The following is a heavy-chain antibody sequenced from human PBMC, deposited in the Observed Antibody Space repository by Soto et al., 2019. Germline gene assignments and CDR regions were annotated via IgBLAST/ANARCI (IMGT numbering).Heavy chain of an antibody. J-gene: IGHJ6*02. CDR3: AKARMQATAIPRYYYGLDV. CDR2: SSGTDGRA. V-gene: IGHV3-23*01. CDR1: GFTFITYA. D-gene: IGHD2-2*02. Sequence: GGSLRLSCAASGFTFITYAMTWVRQPPGKGLEWVSTSSGTDGRADYADSVNGRFTISRDKSKNTLYLQMNSLRAEDTAVYYCAKARMQATAIPRYYYGLDVWGQGTTVTVSS.